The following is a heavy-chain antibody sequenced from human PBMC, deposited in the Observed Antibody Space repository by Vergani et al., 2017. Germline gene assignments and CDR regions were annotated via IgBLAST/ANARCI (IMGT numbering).Heavy chain of an antibody. Sequence: EVQLVESGGGLVKPGGSLRLSCAASGFTFSNAWMSWVRQAPGKGLEWVGRIRNKANNHATTYAASVTGRFTISRDDSKNTAYLQMNSLKTEATAVYYCTSPYCGGECQEDYWGQGALVTVSS. V-gene: IGHV3-73*01. CDR2: IRNKANNHAT. D-gene: IGHD2-21*01. CDR1: GFTFSNAW. CDR3: TSPYCGGECQEDY. J-gene: IGHJ4*02.